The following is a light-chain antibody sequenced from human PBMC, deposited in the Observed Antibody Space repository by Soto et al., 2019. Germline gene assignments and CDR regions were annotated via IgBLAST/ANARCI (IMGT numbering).Light chain of an antibody. CDR2: DAS. CDR1: QSVSSY. Sequence: EIVLTQSPATLSLSPGERATLSCRASQSVSSYLAWYQQKPGQAPMLLIYDASNRATGIPARFSGSGSGTDFTLTISSLEPEDFAVDYCQQRSNWPPVYTFGQGTKLEIK. V-gene: IGKV3-11*01. CDR3: QQRSNWPPVYT. J-gene: IGKJ2*01.